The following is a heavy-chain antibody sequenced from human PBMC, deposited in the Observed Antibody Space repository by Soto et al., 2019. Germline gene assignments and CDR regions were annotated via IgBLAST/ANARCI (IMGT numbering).Heavy chain of an antibody. J-gene: IGHJ3*02. D-gene: IGHD3-10*01. CDR2: IHSSGST. V-gene: IGHV4-34*01. CDR3: ARAGFYGPFDAFDI. Sequence: PSETLSLTCAVYGGTLSNYYWSWIRQSPGKGLEWIGEIHSSGSTNYNPSLTSGVTISVDTSKNQFSLRLSFVTPADTAVYYCARAGFYGPFDAFDIWSHGTMVTVSS. CDR1: GGTLSNYY.